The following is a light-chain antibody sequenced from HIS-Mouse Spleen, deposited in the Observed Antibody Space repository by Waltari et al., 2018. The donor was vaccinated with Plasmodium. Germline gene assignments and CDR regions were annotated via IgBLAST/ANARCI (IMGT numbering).Light chain of an antibody. Sequence: QSVLTQPPSPSVTPGTRVTISCSGIHSYTGSNYLYLYHHLPGTAPKLLIYRNNQRPSGVPDRFSGSKSGTSASLAISGLRAEDEADYYCAAWDDSLSGRVFGGGTKLTVL. V-gene: IGLV1-47*01. CDR2: RNN. J-gene: IGLJ3*02. CDR3: AAWDDSLSGRV. CDR1: HSYTGSNY.